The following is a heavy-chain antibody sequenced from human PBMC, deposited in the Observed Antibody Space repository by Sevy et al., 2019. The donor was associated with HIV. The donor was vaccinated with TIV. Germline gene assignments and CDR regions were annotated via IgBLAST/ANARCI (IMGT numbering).Heavy chain of an antibody. CDR2: IKSKTDGGTT. CDR1: GFTFSNAW. D-gene: IGHD4-17*01. Sequence: GGSLRLSCAASGFTFSNAWMSWVRQAPGKGLEWVGRIKSKTDGGTTAYAAPEKGRFTISRDDSKNTLYLHMNSLKTEDTAVCYCATDSTKRCLSAVLDYWGQGTMVTVSS. CDR3: ATDSTKRCLSAVLDY. V-gene: IGHV3-15*01. J-gene: IGHJ4*02.